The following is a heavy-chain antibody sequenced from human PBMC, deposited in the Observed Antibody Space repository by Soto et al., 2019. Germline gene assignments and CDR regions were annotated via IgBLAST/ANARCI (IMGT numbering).Heavy chain of an antibody. CDR3: AREWSISVAGRGY. CDR1: GFTFSTYT. CDR2: LSNNEINA. J-gene: IGHJ4*02. V-gene: IGHV3-30-3*01. Sequence: QVELVESGGGVVQPGRSLRLSCAASGFTFSTYTMHWVRQAPGKGLEWVAALSNNEINADYADTVKGRFTISRDNSKNTLCVQMNSLGPEDRAVYYWAREWSISVAGRGYWGQGTLVTVSA. D-gene: IGHD6-19*01.